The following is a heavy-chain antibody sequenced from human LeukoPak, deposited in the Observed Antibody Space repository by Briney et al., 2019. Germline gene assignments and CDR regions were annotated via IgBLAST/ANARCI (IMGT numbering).Heavy chain of an antibody. V-gene: IGHV4-30-4*01. CDR1: NDSISSGDYY. J-gene: IGHJ4*02. Sequence: MPSETLSLTCTVSNDSISSGDYYWNWIRQPPGKGLEWIGYIFHRGGTSYNPSLKSRILFSVDTSQNQFSLKLNSVTAADTAVHYCVRKILYCSGGSCYRGPFDNWGQGTLVTVSA. CDR3: VRKILYCSGGSCYRGPFDN. D-gene: IGHD2-15*01. CDR2: IFHRGGT.